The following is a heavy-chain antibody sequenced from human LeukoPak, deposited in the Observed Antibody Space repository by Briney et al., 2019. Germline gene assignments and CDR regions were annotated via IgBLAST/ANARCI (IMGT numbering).Heavy chain of an antibody. CDR1: GYTFTSYG. J-gene: IGHJ6*02. D-gene: IGHD6-13*01. CDR3: ARDTYSGSWEGDYYYYYGMDV. CDR2: ISAYNGNT. Sequence: ASVKVSCKASGYTFTSYGISWVRQAPGQGLEWMGWISAYNGNTNYAQKLQGRVTMTTDTSTSTAYMGLRSLRSDDTAVYYCARDTYSGSWEGDYYYYYGMDVWGQGTTVTVSS. V-gene: IGHV1-18*01.